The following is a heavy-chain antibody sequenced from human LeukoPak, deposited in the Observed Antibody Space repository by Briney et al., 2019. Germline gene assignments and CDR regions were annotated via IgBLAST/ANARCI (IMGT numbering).Heavy chain of an antibody. Sequence: PGGTLRLSCAASGFTFDDYGMSWVRQAPGQGPEGVSGTNWNGGSTAYADSVKVRFTISRDNAKNSLYLQMNSLRAEDTALYYCARMPPPQSLARGGYSTPYYYYYMDVWGKGTTVTVSS. CDR2: TNWNGGST. D-gene: IGHD3-22*01. J-gene: IGHJ6*03. V-gene: IGHV3-20*04. CDR3: ARMPPPQSLARGGYSTPYYYYYMDV. CDR1: GFTFDDYG.